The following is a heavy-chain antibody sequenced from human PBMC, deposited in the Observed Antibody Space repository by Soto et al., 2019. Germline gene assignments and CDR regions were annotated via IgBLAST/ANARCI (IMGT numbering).Heavy chain of an antibody. V-gene: IGHV4-39*01. CDR1: GGSISSSGYY. Sequence: SETLSVTCTVSGGSISSSGYYWGWIRQPPGKGLEWIGSIYYSGSTYYNPSLKSRVTISVDTSKNQFSLKLSSVTAADTAVYYCARRGYCSGGSCYPTPFDYWGQGTLVTVS. J-gene: IGHJ4*02. CDR2: IYYSGST. CDR3: ARRGYCSGGSCYPTPFDY. D-gene: IGHD2-15*01.